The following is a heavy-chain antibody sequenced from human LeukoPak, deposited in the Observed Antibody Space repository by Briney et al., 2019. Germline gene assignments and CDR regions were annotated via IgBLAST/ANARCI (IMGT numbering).Heavy chain of an antibody. CDR3: ARAMAVPANNDY. CDR2: ISSSSSDI. V-gene: IGHV3-21*01. CDR1: AFTFSSYT. Sequence: GGSLRLSCTTSAFTFSSYTMNSIRQAPRKRLNSVSSISSSSSDIYYADSVKGRFTIFRDNAKNSVYLQMNSLRAEDTAVYYCARAMAVPANNDYWGQGTLVTVSS. J-gene: IGHJ4*02. D-gene: IGHD5-24*01.